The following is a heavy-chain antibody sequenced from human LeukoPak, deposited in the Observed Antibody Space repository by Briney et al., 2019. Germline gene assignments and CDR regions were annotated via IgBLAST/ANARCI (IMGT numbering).Heavy chain of an antibody. CDR2: ISGSGDSS. Sequence: AGGSLRLSCAASGFAFSTYAMSWVRQAPGKGLEWVSVISGSGDSSDYADSVRGRFTISRGNSKNTLSLQMNSLTADDTAVYYCAKGSGSGWYGWFAPWGQGTLVTVSS. CDR1: GFAFSTYA. D-gene: IGHD6-19*01. CDR3: AKGSGSGWYGWFAP. J-gene: IGHJ5*02. V-gene: IGHV3-23*01.